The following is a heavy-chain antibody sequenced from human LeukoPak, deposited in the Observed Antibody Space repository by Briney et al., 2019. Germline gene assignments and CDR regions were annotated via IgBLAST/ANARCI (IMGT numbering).Heavy chain of an antibody. CDR1: GGSVSSGGYY. V-gene: IGHV4-61*02. Sequence: PSETLSLTCTVSGGSVSSGGYYWSWIRQPAGKGLEWIGRIYTSGSTNYNPSLKSRVTISVDTSKNQFSLKLSSVTAADTAVYYCARQEGRGGYYSNPRLCYFDYWGQGTLVTVSS. CDR3: ARQEGRGGYYSNPRLCYFDY. J-gene: IGHJ4*02. CDR2: IYTSGST. D-gene: IGHD4-11*01.